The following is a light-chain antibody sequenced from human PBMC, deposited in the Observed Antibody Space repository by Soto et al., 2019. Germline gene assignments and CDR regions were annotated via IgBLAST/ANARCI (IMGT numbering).Light chain of an antibody. J-gene: IGLJ2*01. CDR2: DVN. CDR3: SSYTRTSTVV. Sequence: QSALTQPASVSGSPGQSITVSCTGTSTDVGGYNHVSWYQQHPVKAPKLMIYDVNSRPSGISNRFSGSKSGNTASLTISGLQAEDEADYYCSSYTRTSTVVFGGGTQLTVL. CDR1: STDVGGYNH. V-gene: IGLV2-14*03.